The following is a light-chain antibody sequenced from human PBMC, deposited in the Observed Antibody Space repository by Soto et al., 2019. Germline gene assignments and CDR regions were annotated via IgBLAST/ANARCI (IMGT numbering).Light chain of an antibody. Sequence: AIQLTQSPSSLSASVGDRVTITCRASQGISSALAWYQQKPGKAPKLLIYDASSLESGVPSRFSGSGSGTYFTLTSISLQPEDFATYYFQQFNSYPSLTFGGGTKVEIK. CDR1: QGISSA. V-gene: IGKV1-13*02. CDR2: DAS. J-gene: IGKJ4*01. CDR3: QQFNSYPSLT.